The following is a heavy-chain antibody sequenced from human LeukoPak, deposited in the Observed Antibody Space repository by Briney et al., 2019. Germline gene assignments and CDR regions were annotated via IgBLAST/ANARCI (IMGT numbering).Heavy chain of an antibody. CDR1: GFTFSSYA. CDR2: ISYDGSNK. J-gene: IGHJ6*02. Sequence: GRSLRLSCAASGFTFSSYAMHWVRQAPGKGLEWVAVISYDGSNKYYADSVKGRFTISRDNSKNTLYLLMNSLRAEDTAVYCCARDYGDYDYYYYGMDVWGQGTTVTVSS. V-gene: IGHV3-30-3*01. CDR3: ARDYGDYDYYYYGMDV. D-gene: IGHD4-17*01.